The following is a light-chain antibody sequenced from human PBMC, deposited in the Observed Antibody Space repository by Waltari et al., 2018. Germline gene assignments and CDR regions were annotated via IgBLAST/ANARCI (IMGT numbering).Light chain of an antibody. CDR2: EAS. V-gene: IGKV3-11*01. Sequence: EIVLTQSPVTLYLSPGERATLSCRASQSISTYLAWYQHKPGQAPRLLIYEASNRATGIPARFSGSGSGTDFTLTITSLEPEDFAFYYCQQRSNWPPLTFGGGTKVEIK. CDR3: QQRSNWPPLT. CDR1: QSISTY. J-gene: IGKJ4*01.